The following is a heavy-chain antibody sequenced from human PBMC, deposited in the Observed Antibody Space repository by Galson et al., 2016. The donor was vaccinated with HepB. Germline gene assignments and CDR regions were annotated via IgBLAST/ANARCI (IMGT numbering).Heavy chain of an antibody. CDR2: IGSKANSHAT. V-gene: IGHV3-73*01. CDR3: TTMGGCVGYCSNTPIYDWDV. D-gene: IGHD2-2*01. Sequence: SLRLSCAASGFTFSGSGIHWVRQASGKGLERVARIGSKANSHATEYAASVTGRFTISRDDSKNTAYLQMNSLKTEDTAVYYGTTMGGCVGYCSNTPIYDWDVWGQGTTVTVSS. J-gene: IGHJ6*02. CDR1: GFTFSGSG.